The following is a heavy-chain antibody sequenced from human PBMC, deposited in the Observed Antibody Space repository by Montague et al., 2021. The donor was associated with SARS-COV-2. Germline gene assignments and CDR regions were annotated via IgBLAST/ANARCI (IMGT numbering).Heavy chain of an antibody. D-gene: IGHD4-23*01. J-gene: IGHJ4*02. CDR3: VRAGGFHNRPPV. CDR2: IYQGAST. Sequence: SETLSLTCAVSGDSIMTTDCWSWVRQPPGKGLEWIGEIYQGASTNYNPSLKSRVTMSVDRSKNQVSLELYSVTAADTALYYCVRAGGFHNRPPVWGQGALVRVPS. V-gene: IGHV4-4*02. CDR1: GDSIMTTDC.